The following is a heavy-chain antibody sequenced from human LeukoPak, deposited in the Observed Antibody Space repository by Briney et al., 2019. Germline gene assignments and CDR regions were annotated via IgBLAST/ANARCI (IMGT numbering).Heavy chain of an antibody. D-gene: IGHD1-7*01. Sequence: GGSLRLSCAASGFTFSDYWMTWVRQAPGKGLEWVAHIKQDGGEKYYVDSVKGRFTISRDNAKNLVYLQMNSLRAEDTAVYYCARGWNYAFRFDNWGPGTLVTVSS. CDR2: IKQDGGEK. V-gene: IGHV3-7*01. CDR3: ARGWNYAFRFDN. CDR1: GFTFSDYW. J-gene: IGHJ4*02.